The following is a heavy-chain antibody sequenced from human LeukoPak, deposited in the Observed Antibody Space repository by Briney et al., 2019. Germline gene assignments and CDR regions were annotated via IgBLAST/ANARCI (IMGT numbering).Heavy chain of an antibody. CDR2: INHSGST. CDR1: GGSISSSSYY. V-gene: IGHV4-39*07. D-gene: IGHD3-10*01. Sequence: SETLSLTCTVSGGSISSSSYYWGWIRQPPGKGLEWIGEINHSGSTNYNPSLKSRVTISVDTSKNQFSLKLSSVTAADTAVYYCARVKAGFGFTMVRGATDYWGQGTLVTVSS. CDR3: ARVKAGFGFTMVRGATDY. J-gene: IGHJ4*02.